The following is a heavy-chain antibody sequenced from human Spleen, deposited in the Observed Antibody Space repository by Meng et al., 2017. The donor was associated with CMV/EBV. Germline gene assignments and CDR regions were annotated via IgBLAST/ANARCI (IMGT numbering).Heavy chain of an antibody. Sequence: GESLKISCAVSGFTFSTFAMTWVRRARGKGLEWVSTISSSGGTTHYADSLKGRFTISRDNSENTLYLQINSLRAEDTAVYYCARGESSGWFYFDFWGQGTLVTVSS. D-gene: IGHD6-19*01. CDR1: GFTFSTFA. CDR2: ISSSGGTT. J-gene: IGHJ4*02. V-gene: IGHV3-23*01. CDR3: ARGESSGWFYFDF.